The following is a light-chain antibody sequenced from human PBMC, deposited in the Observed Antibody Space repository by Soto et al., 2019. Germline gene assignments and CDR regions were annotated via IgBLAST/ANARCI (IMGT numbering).Light chain of an antibody. Sequence: DIQMTQSPSSLSASVGDRVTITCQASQDISNYLNWYQQKPGKAPKLLIYDASNLETGVPSRFSGSGSGTDFTFTISSLQPEDVATYYCQQFDSVPITFGGGTKVDIK. CDR3: QQFDSVPIT. J-gene: IGKJ4*01. V-gene: IGKV1-33*01. CDR1: QDISNY. CDR2: DAS.